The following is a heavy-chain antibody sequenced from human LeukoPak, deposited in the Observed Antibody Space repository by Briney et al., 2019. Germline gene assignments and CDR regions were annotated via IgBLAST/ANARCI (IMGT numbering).Heavy chain of an antibody. V-gene: IGHV4-61*01. CDR2: IYYSGST. CDR3: ARNTAYTLTYGMDV. J-gene: IGHJ6*02. D-gene: IGHD5-18*01. CDR1: GGSVSSDTYY. Sequence: SETLSLTCTVSGGSVSSDTYYWSWIRQSPGKGLEWIGCIYYSGSTNYNPSLKSRVTMSVDTSKNQFSLKLSSVTAADTAVYYCARNTAYTLTYGMDVWGQGTTVTVSS.